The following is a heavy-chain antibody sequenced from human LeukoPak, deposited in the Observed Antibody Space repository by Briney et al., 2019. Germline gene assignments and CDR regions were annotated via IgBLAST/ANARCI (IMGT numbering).Heavy chain of an antibody. V-gene: IGHV3-53*01. CDR3: ARDLNYYDSSEAFDI. D-gene: IGHD3-22*01. CDR1: GFTVSSNY. CDR2: IYSGGST. Sequence: GGSLRLSCAASGFTVSSNYMSWVRQAPGKGLEWVSVIYSGGSTYYADSVKGRFTISRDNSKNTLYLQMNSLRAEDTAVYYCARDLNYYDSSEAFDIWGQGTMVTVSS. J-gene: IGHJ3*02.